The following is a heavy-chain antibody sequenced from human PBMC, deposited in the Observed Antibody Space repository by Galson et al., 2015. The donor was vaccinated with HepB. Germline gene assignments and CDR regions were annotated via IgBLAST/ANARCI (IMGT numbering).Heavy chain of an antibody. Sequence: SLRLSCAASGFTFSSYAMSWVRQAPGKGLEWVSAISGSGGVTYSADSVKGRFTISRDNSKNTLYLQMNSLRAEDTAVYYCAKGRDYAYNGGIQYWGQGTLVTVSS. D-gene: IGHD3-16*01. CDR2: ISGSGGVT. V-gene: IGHV3-23*01. CDR3: AKGRDYAYNGGIQY. CDR1: GFTFSSYA. J-gene: IGHJ4*02.